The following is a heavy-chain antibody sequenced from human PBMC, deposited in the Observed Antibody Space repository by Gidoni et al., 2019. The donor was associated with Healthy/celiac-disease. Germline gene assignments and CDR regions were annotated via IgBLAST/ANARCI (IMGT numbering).Heavy chain of an antibody. CDR1: GVTFSNAW. J-gene: IGHJ4*02. Sequence: EVQLVESGGGLVKPAVSLRRSCAASGVTFSNAWMSWVRQPPGKGLAWVGRIKSKTDGGTTDYAAPVKGRFTISRDDSKNTLYLQMNSLKTEDTAVYYCTTEGSGWYKGYWGQGTLVTVSS. V-gene: IGHV3-15*01. CDR2: IKSKTDGGTT. D-gene: IGHD6-19*01. CDR3: TTEGSGWYKGY.